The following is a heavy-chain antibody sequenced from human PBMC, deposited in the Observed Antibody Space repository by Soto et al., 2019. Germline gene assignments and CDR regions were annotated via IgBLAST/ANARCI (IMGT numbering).Heavy chain of an antibody. CDR1: GGCISSYY. J-gene: IGHJ4*02. V-gene: IGHV4-59*08. CDR2: IYYSGST. Sequence: SETLSLTCTVSGGCISSYYWSWIRQPPGKGLEWIGYIYYSGSTNYNPSLKSRVTISVDTSKNQFSLKLSSVTAADTAVYYCANLPTTVTTSGYWGQGTLVTVSS. CDR3: ANLPTTVTTSGY. D-gene: IGHD4-17*01.